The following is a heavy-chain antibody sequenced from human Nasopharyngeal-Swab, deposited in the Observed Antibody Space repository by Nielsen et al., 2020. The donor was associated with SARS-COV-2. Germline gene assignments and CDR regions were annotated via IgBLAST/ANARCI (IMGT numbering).Heavy chain of an antibody. CDR3: ASDSRY. V-gene: IGHV3-21*01. Sequence: GRSLRLSCAASGFTFSDYTMNWVRQAPGQGLEWVSSISSSGSYMYYTDSVKGRFTMSSDNAKNSMYLQMNSLRAEDTVVYYLASDSRYWGQGTLVTVSS. D-gene: IGHD2-2*01. J-gene: IGHJ4*02. CDR2: ISSSGSYM. CDR1: GFTFSDYT.